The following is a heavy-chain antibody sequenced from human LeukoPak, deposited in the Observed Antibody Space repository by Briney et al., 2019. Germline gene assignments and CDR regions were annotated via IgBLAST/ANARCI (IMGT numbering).Heavy chain of an antibody. CDR3: AKDSGTF. CDR1: GFTFSNSW. J-gene: IGHJ4*02. Sequence: GGSLRLSCAASGFTFSNSWMTWVRQAPGKGLEWEANISPDGSGKFYVESVKGRFTISRDNAKKSLFLQMNSLRVEDTALYYCAKDSGTFWGQGTLVTVSS. CDR2: ISPDGSGK. V-gene: IGHV3-7*04. D-gene: IGHD1-26*01.